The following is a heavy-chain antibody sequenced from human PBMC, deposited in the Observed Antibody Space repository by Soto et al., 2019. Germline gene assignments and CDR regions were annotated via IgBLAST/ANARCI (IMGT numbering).Heavy chain of an antibody. Sequence: QLQLQESGPGLVKPSETLSLTCTVSGASISSLTYNWGWIRQPPGKGLEWIGNIYYSGSPYYNPSLKSRVTISVDASKNQSSLRLRSVTAAETALYFCARHTMTTVTTFESWGQGTLVTVSS. D-gene: IGHD4-17*01. CDR2: IYYSGSP. CDR3: ARHTMTTVTTFES. J-gene: IGHJ4*02. V-gene: IGHV4-39*01. CDR1: GASISSLTYN.